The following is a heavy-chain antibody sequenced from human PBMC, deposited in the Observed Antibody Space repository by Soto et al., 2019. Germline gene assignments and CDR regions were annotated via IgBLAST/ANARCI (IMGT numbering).Heavy chain of an antibody. CDR2: IIPIFGTA. Sequence: QVQLVQSGAEVKKPGSSVKVSCKASGGTFSSYAISWVRQAPGQGLEWMGGIIPIFGTANYAQKFQGRVTITADEYTSTDYMGLSSLRSEDTAVYYCARASYCGGDCYRWFDPWGQGTLVTVSS. V-gene: IGHV1-69*01. J-gene: IGHJ5*02. D-gene: IGHD2-21*02. CDR1: GGTFSSYA. CDR3: ARASYCGGDCYRWFDP.